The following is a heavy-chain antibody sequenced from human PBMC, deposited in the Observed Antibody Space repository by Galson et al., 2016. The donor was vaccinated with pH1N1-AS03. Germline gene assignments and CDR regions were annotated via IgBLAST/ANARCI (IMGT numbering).Heavy chain of an antibody. CDR3: ASRSSVLYSYGSDV. D-gene: IGHD3-10*01. CDR2: TFYGGST. V-gene: IGHV4-59*01. CDR1: GDSLDTFS. Sequence: ETLSLTCSVSGDSLDTFSWTWIRQPPGKGLEWIGFTFYGGSTHYNPSLKSRITISVDTSKNLFSLQLKSVTAADTAVYYCASRSSVLYSYGSDVWGQGATVIVSS. J-gene: IGHJ6*02.